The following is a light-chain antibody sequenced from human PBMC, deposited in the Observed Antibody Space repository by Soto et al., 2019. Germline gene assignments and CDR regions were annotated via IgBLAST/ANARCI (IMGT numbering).Light chain of an antibody. Sequence: IVLTPSPATLSLSPGERAPLSCRASQSVNSYLVWYQQKPGQAPRLLIYDASNRATGIPARFSGSGSGTDFTLTISSLEPEDFAVYYCQQYGSSGTSGQGTKVDIK. CDR1: QSVNSY. CDR2: DAS. V-gene: IGKV3-11*01. CDR3: QQYGSSGT. J-gene: IGKJ1*01.